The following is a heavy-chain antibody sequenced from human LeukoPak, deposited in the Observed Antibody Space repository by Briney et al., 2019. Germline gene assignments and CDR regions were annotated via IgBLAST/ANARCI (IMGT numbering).Heavy chain of an antibody. CDR3: ARARCGGNSEGYFDL. J-gene: IGHJ2*01. V-gene: IGHV4-59*01. CDR1: GASISSYY. Sequence: SETLSLTCAVSGASISSYYWSWIRRPPGKGLEWIAFIYYSGSTKYNPSLKSRVTISVDTSKNQFSLKLSSVTAADTAVYYCARARCGGNSEGYFDLWGRGTLVTVSS. CDR2: IYYSGST. D-gene: IGHD4-23*01.